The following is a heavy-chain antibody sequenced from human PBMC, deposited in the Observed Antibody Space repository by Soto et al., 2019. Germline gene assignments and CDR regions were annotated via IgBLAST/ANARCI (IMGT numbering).Heavy chain of an antibody. CDR3: ARHSLALRKNNWFDP. CDR2: IFYLGSS. CDR1: GDSIISSDFY. D-gene: IGHD3-3*02. V-gene: IGHV4-39*01. J-gene: IGHJ5*02. Sequence: SETLSLTCTVSGDSIISSDFYWGWVRQPPGKGLEWIGSIFYLGSSYFNPSLRSRVTMSVDTSKNQFSLRLRSVTAADTALYFCARHSLALRKNNWFDPWGQGIMVTVSS.